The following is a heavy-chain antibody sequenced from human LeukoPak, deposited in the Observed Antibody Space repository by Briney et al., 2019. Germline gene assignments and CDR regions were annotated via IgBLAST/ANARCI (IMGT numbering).Heavy chain of an antibody. J-gene: IGHJ4*02. CDR1: GGSISSSTDY. V-gene: IGHV4-39*01. Sequence: SETLSLTCIVSGGSISSSTDYWGWIRQPPGKGLEWIGSIYNSGTTYHNPSLKSRVTISVQTSKNQFSLKLTSVTAADTAVYYCARHRWNDEFYFDYWGQGTLVTVSS. D-gene: IGHD1-1*01. CDR2: IYNSGTT. CDR3: ARHRWNDEFYFDY.